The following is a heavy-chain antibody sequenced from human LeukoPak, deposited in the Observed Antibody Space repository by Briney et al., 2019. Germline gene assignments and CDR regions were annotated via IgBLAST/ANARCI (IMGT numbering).Heavy chain of an antibody. Sequence: GGSLRLSCAASGFTFSSYGMHWVRQAPGKGLEWVAFIRYDGSNKYYADSVKGRSTISRDNSKNTLYLQMNSLRAEDTAVYYCAKDRGIISDYWGQGTLVTVSS. V-gene: IGHV3-30*02. CDR1: GFTFSSYG. CDR2: IRYDGSNK. J-gene: IGHJ4*02. CDR3: AKDRGIISDY. D-gene: IGHD3-10*01.